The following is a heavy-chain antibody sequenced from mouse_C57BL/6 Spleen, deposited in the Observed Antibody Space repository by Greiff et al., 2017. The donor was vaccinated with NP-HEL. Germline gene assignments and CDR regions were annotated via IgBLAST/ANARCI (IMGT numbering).Heavy chain of an antibody. Sequence: EVKVEESGGGLVKPGGSLKLSCAASGFTFSDYGMHWVRQAPEKGLEWVAYISSGSSIIYYADTVKGRFTITRDNAKNTLFLQMTSQRSENTAMYYCARSPNYYGSSYDAMDYWGQGTSVTVSS. CDR2: ISSGSSII. CDR1: GFTFSDYG. D-gene: IGHD1-1*01. CDR3: ARSPNYYGSSYDAMDY. V-gene: IGHV5-17*01. J-gene: IGHJ4*01.